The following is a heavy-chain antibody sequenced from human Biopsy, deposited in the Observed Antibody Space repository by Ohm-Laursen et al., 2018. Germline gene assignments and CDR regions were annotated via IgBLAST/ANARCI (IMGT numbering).Heavy chain of an antibody. Sequence: GSLRLSCSASGFTFSIYAMSWVRQAPGKGPEWVSAITGSGGSTFYADSVKGRFTISRDNSKNALHLQMNSLRAEDTAVYYCAKWAGHDYGRNPANGPFDMWGQGTVVTVSS. CDR3: AKWAGHDYGRNPANGPFDM. CDR1: GFTFSIYA. V-gene: IGHV3-23*01. J-gene: IGHJ3*02. CDR2: ITGSGGST. D-gene: IGHD4-23*01.